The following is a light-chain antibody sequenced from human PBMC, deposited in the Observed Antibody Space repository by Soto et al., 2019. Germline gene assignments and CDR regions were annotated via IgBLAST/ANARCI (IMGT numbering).Light chain of an antibody. CDR2: DAS. J-gene: IGKJ1*01. CDR1: HSISNW. Sequence: DTQMTQSPSTLSASVGDRVTITCRASHSISNWLAWYQQKPGKAPKLLIYDASSLANGVPSRFSGSGSGTEFTLTISSLQPDDFATYYCQQYNDYSLFAPGTKVEI. CDR3: QQYNDYSL. V-gene: IGKV1-5*01.